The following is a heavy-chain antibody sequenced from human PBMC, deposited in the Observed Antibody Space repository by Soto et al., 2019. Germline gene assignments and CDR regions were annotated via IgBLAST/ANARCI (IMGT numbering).Heavy chain of an antibody. CDR3: ARVPDR. CDR1: GGSIGGGGYS. J-gene: IGHJ5*02. Sequence: TYAVSGGSIGGGGYSWSWIRQPPGKGLEWIGYIYHGGSTYYNPSLKSRVTISVDRSKNQFSLKLSSVTAADTAVYYCARVPDRWGQGTLVTVSS. CDR2: IYHGGST. D-gene: IGHD2-2*01. V-gene: IGHV4-30-2*01.